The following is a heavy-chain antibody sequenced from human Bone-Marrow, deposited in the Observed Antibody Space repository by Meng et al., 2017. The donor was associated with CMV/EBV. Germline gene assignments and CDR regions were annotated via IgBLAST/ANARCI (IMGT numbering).Heavy chain of an antibody. CDR1: GYTFTSYY. CDR2: INPSGGST. D-gene: IGHD2-2*01. J-gene: IGHJ6*02. Sequence: ASVKVSCKASGYTFTSYYMHWVRQAPGQGLEWMGIINPSGGSTSYAQKFQGRVTMTRDTSTSTVYMELSSLRSDDTAVYYCARDPIIVVVPAATRYYGMDVWGQGTTVTVSS. CDR3: ARDPIIVVVPAATRYYGMDV. V-gene: IGHV1-46*01.